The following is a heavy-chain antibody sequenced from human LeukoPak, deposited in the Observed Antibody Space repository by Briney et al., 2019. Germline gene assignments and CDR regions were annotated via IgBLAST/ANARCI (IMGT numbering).Heavy chain of an antibody. CDR3: ARNYYDSSGYYYGDAFDI. CDR1: GFTLSSYA. D-gene: IGHD3-22*01. Sequence: PGGSLRLSCAASGFTLSSYAMRWVRQAPGKGLEWVAVISYDGSNKYYADSVKGRFTISRDNSKNTLCLQMNSLRAEDTAVYYCARNYYDSSGYYYGDAFDIWGQGTMVTVSS. CDR2: ISYDGSNK. J-gene: IGHJ3*02. V-gene: IGHV3-30-3*01.